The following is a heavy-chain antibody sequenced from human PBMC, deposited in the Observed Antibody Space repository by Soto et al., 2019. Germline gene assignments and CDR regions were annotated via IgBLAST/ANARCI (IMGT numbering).Heavy chain of an antibody. J-gene: IGHJ4*02. CDR1: GYTFTSYG. D-gene: IGHD2-15*01. V-gene: IGHV1-18*01. Sequence: QVQLVQSGAEVKKPGASVKVSCKASGYTFTSYGISWVRQAPGQGLEWMGWISAYNGNTNYAQKLQGRVTMTTDTTTSTDYMEPMSLRSDDTAVYDWARDWLGPRALLEDYWGQGTLVTVSS. CDR3: ARDWLGPRALLEDY. CDR2: ISAYNGNT.